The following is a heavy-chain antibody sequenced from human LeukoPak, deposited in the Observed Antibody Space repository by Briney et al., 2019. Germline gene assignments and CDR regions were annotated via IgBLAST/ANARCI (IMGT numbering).Heavy chain of an antibody. D-gene: IGHD1-1*01. CDR2: INTGSTYM. CDR3: ARVEATTGRNYHYYYMDV. CDR1: GFYFGGYS. Sequence: GGSLRLSCAASGFYFGGYSMNWVRQAPGKELEWVSSINTGSTYMYYADSVKGRFTISRDNAKNSLHLQMSSLRVEDTAVYFCARVEATTGRNYHYYYMDVWGKGTTVTVSS. J-gene: IGHJ6*03. V-gene: IGHV3-21*01.